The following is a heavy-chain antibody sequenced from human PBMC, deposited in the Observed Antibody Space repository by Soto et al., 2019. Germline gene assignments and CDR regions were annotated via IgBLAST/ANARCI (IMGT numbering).Heavy chain of an antibody. D-gene: IGHD6-19*01. V-gene: IGHV3-74*01. J-gene: IGHJ4*02. CDR2: MKGDGTGS. CDR3: VRGTSGWRGMDY. Sequence: PGGSLRLSCAASGFTLNTYWMHWVRQGPGKGLVWVANMKGDGTGSTYEDFVKGRLTITSDTAKNTVHLQMNGLTVEDTGLYYCVRGTSGWRGMDYWGQGTLVTVSS. CDR1: GFTLNTYW.